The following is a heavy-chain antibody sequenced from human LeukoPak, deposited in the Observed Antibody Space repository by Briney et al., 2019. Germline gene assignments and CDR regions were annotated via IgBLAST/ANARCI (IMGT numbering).Heavy chain of an antibody. Sequence: GASVKVSCKASGYTFTSYDINWVRQATGQGLEWMGWINPNSGGTNYAQKFQGRVTMTRDTSISTAYMELSRLRSDDTAVYYCARVDYGDYLMGMDVWGQGTTVTVSS. V-gene: IGHV1-2*02. CDR3: ARVDYGDYLMGMDV. CDR1: GYTFTSYD. D-gene: IGHD4-17*01. CDR2: INPNSGGT. J-gene: IGHJ6*02.